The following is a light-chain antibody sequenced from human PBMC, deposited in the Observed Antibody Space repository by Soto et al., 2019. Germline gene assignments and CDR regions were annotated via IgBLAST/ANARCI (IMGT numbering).Light chain of an antibody. J-gene: IGKJ4*01. CDR1: QDINNW. V-gene: IGKV1D-12*01. Sequence: DIQMTQSPSSVSASVGDRVTITCRASQDINNWLAWYQQNPGKAPKLLIYTTSSLQSGVPSRFSGSGSGTDFTLTIISLQPEDFATYYCQQANSFPLTFGGGTKVEIK. CDR2: TTS. CDR3: QQANSFPLT.